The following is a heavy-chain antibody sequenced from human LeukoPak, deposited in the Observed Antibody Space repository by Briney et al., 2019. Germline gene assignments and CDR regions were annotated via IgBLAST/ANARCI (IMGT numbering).Heavy chain of an antibody. Sequence: PSETLSLTCAVFGGSFSGYYWIWIRQPPGKGLEWIGEINHSGSINYNSSLKSRVTISVDKSQNQFSLKVNSLTAADTAVYYCATNGYYCMDVWGKGTTVTVSS. CDR1: GGSFSGYY. CDR2: INHSGSI. CDR3: ATNGYYCMDV. J-gene: IGHJ6*03. D-gene: IGHD2-8*01. V-gene: IGHV4-34*01.